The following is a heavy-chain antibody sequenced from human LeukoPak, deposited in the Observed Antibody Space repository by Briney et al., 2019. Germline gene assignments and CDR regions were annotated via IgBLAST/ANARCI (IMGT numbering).Heavy chain of an antibody. D-gene: IGHD3-22*01. J-gene: IGHJ4*02. Sequence: SETLSLTCTVSGGSISSGDYYWSWIRQPPGKGLEWIGYIYNSGNTYYNPSHKSRVTISVDTSKNQFSLKLSSVTAADTAVYYCARARYYYDSSGGGYFDYWGQGTLVTVSS. CDR2: IYNSGNT. V-gene: IGHV4-30-4*08. CDR3: ARARYYYDSSGGGYFDY. CDR1: GGSISSGDYY.